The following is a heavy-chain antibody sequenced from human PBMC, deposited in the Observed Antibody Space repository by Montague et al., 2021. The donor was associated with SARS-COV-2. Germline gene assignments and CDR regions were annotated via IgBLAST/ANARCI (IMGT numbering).Heavy chain of an antibody. Sequence: SETLSLTCAVYGGSFSGYYWSWIRQPPGKGLEWIGEINHSGSTNYNPSLKSRVTISVDTSKNQFSLKLSPVTAADTAVYYCARGYQLRFLEWSSRQSTFDYWGQGTLVTVSS. CDR2: INHSGST. CDR3: ARGYQLRFLEWSSRQSTFDY. J-gene: IGHJ4*02. V-gene: IGHV4-34*01. D-gene: IGHD3-3*01. CDR1: GGSFSGYY.